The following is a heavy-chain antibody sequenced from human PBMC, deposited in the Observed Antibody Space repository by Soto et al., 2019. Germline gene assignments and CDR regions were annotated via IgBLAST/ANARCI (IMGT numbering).Heavy chain of an antibody. CDR3: ARDITIVGATPPFDY. Sequence: ASVKVSCKASGYTFTSYGISWVRQAPGQGLEWMGWISAYNGNTNYAQKLQGRVTMTTDTSTSTAYMELRSLRSDDTAVYYCARDITIVGATPPFDYWGQGTLVTSPQ. D-gene: IGHD1-26*01. J-gene: IGHJ4*02. CDR2: ISAYNGNT. V-gene: IGHV1-18*01. CDR1: GYTFTSYG.